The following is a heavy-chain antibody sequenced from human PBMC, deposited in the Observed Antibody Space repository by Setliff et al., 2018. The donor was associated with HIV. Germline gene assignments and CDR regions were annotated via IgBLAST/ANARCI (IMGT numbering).Heavy chain of an antibody. J-gene: IGHJ4*02. CDR3: VVGHYRSSSG. V-gene: IGHV3-7*03. D-gene: IGHD2-15*01. Sequence: PGGSLRLSCAASAFTFNDHWMSWVRQAPGKGLECVANIKKDGSEKNLVDSVKGRFSISRDNAQNSVFLQMDSMRVEDTAVYYCVVGHYRSSSGWGQGTLVTVSS. CDR2: IKKDGSEK. CDR1: AFTFNDHW.